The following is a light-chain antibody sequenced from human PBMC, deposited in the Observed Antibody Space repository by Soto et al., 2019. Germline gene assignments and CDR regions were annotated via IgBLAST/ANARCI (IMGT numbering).Light chain of an antibody. CDR1: SSDVGTYKY. CDR3: NSYTTSSTLV. J-gene: IGLJ1*01. CDR2: DVS. Sequence: QSALTQPASVSGSPGQSITISCTGTSSDVGTYKYVSWYQQHPGKAPKLMIYDVSNRPSGVSNRFSGSKSGNTASLIISGLQAEDEADYYCNSYTTSSTLVFGTGTKVTVL. V-gene: IGLV2-14*03.